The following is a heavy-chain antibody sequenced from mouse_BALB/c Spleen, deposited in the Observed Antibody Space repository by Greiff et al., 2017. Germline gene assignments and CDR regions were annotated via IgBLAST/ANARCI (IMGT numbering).Heavy chain of an antibody. J-gene: IGHJ4*01. CDR1: GFTFSSYA. Sequence: EVMLVESGGGLVKPGGSLKLSCAASGFTFSSYAMSWVRQSPEKRLEWVAEISSGGSYTYYPDTVTGRFTISRDNAKNTLYLEMSSLRSEDTAMYYCARRVITTKAMDYWGQGTSVTVSS. V-gene: IGHV5-9-4*01. D-gene: IGHD2-4*01. CDR2: ISSGGSYT. CDR3: ARRVITTKAMDY.